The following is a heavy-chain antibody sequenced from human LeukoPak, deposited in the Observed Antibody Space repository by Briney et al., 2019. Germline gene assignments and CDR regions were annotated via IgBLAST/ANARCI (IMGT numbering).Heavy chain of an antibody. CDR1: GFTFSRYN. Sequence: GGSLRLSCEGSGFTFSRYNMNWFRQAPGKGLERVSSISGRSSYIFYADSVKGRFTISRDNAKSSLYLQMNSLRAEDTAVYYCARDAQWLAFPGDSLDYWGQGALVTVSS. J-gene: IGHJ4*02. V-gene: IGHV3-21*01. CDR2: ISGRSSYI. CDR3: ARDAQWLAFPGDSLDY. D-gene: IGHD6-19*01.